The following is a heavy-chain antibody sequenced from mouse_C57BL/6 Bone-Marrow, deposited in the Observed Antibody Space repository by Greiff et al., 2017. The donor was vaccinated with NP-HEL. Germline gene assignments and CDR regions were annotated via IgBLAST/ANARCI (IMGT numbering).Heavy chain of an antibody. J-gene: IGHJ4*01. D-gene: IGHD1-1*01. V-gene: IGHV1-39*01. Sequence: VHVKQSGPELVKPGASVKISCKASGYSFTDYNMNWVKQSNGKSLEWIGVINPNYGTTSYNQKFKGKATLTVDQSSSTAYMQLNSLTSEDSAVYYCARSLYGSSYCAMDYWGQGTSVTVSS. CDR3: ARSLYGSSYCAMDY. CDR1: GYSFTDYN. CDR2: INPNYGTT.